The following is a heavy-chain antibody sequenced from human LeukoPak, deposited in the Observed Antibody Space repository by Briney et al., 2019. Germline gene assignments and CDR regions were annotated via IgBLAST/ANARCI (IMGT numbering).Heavy chain of an antibody. V-gene: IGHV3-23*01. CDR1: GFTFSSYA. Sequence: GGSLRLSCAASGFTFSSYAMSWVRQAPGKGLEWVSAISGSGGSTYYADSVKGRFTISRDNSKNTLYLQMNSLRAEDTAVYYCAKAPGGSSYMASDYWGQGTLVTVSS. D-gene: IGHD2-15*01. CDR3: AKAPGGSSYMASDY. J-gene: IGHJ4*02. CDR2: ISGSGGST.